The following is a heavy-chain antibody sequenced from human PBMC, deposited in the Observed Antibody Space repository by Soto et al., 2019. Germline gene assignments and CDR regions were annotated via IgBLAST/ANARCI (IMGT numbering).Heavy chain of an antibody. J-gene: IGHJ4*02. CDR2: ISSSSTI. D-gene: IGHD3-3*02. CDR1: GFTFSSYS. CDR3: ARLRRMHYYFDY. V-gene: IGHV3-48*01. Sequence: EVQLVESGGGLVQPGGSLRLSCAASGFTFSSYSMNWVRQAPGKGLEWVSYISSSSTIYYADSVKGRFTISRDNAKNSLNLQMNSLRAEDTAVYYCARLRRMHYYFDYWGQGTLVTVSS.